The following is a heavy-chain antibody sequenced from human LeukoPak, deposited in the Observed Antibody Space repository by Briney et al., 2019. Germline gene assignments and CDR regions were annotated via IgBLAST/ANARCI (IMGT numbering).Heavy chain of an antibody. V-gene: IGHV1-2*02. CDR3: ARDSPSLYCGGDCSSRYFDL. J-gene: IGHJ2*01. CDR2: INPNSGGT. CDR1: GYTFTGYY. Sequence: ASVKVSCKASGYTFTGYYMHWVRQAPGQGLEWMGCINPNSGGTNYARKFQGRVTMTRDTSISTAYMELSRLRSDDTAVYYCARDSPSLYCGGDCSSRYFDLWGRGTLVTVSS. D-gene: IGHD2-21*01.